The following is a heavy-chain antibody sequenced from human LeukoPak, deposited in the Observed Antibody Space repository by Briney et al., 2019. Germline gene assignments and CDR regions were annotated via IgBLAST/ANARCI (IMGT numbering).Heavy chain of an antibody. CDR3: ARKYYYDSSGPHEAFDI. J-gene: IGHJ3*02. CDR2: IYSGGST. Sequence: GGSLRLSCAASGFTVSSNYMSWVRQAPGKGLEGVSVIYSGGSTYYADPVKGRFTISRDNSKHTLYVQMNSLRAEDTAVYYCARKYYYDSSGPHEAFDIWGQGTMVTVSS. D-gene: IGHD3-22*01. CDR1: GFTVSSNY. V-gene: IGHV3-66*01.